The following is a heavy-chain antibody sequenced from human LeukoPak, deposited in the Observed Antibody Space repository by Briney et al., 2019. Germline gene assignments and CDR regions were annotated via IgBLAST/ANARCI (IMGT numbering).Heavy chain of an antibody. CDR3: ARIRCGGDCSFDY. D-gene: IGHD2-21*02. V-gene: IGHV3-48*04. J-gene: IGHJ4*02. CDR1: GFTFSSYS. CDR2: ISSSSSTI. Sequence: GGSLRLSCAASGFTFSSYSMNWVRQAPGKGLEWVSYISSSSSTIYYADSVKGRLTISRDNAKNSLYLQMNSLRAEDTAVYYCARIRCGGDCSFDYWGQGTLVTVSS.